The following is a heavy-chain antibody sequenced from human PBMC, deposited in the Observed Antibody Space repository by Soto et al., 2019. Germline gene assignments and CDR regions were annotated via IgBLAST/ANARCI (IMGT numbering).Heavy chain of an antibody. V-gene: IGHV3-21*01. D-gene: IGHD6-13*01. J-gene: IGHJ4*02. CDR2: ISSSSSYI. CDR1: GFTFSSYS. Sequence: PGGSLRLSCAASGFTFSSYSMNWVRQAPGKGLEWVSSISSSSSYIYYADSVKGRFTISRDNAKNSLYLQMNSLRAEDTAVYYCARDFKGVHSSPLDYWGQGTLVTVSS. CDR3: ARDFKGVHSSPLDY.